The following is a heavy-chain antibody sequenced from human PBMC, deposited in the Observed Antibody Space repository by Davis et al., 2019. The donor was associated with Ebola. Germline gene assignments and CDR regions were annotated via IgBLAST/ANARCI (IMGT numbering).Heavy chain of an antibody. CDR2: INSDGSST. V-gene: IGHV3-74*01. J-gene: IGHJ6*04. Sequence: HTGGSLRLSCAASGFTFSSYAMHWVRQALGKGLVWVSRINSDGSSTSYADSVKGRFTISRDNAKNTLYLQMNSLRAEDTAVYYCARSGLSFGVVKYHYGMDVWGKGTTVTVSS. CDR1: GFTFSSYA. D-gene: IGHD3-3*01. CDR3: ARSGLSFGVVKYHYGMDV.